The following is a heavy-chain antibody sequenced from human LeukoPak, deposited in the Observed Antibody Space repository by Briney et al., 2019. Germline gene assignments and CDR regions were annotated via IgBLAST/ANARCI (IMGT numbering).Heavy chain of an antibody. Sequence: GGSLRLSCAASGFTFSSYWMSWVRQAPGKGLEWVANIKQDGSEKYYVDSVKGRFTISRDNAENSLHLHMSSLRAEDTAVYYCATPPLVTWFDPWGQGTLVTVSS. CDR1: GFTFSSYW. D-gene: IGHD4-23*01. CDR2: IKQDGSEK. CDR3: ATPPLVTWFDP. V-gene: IGHV3-7*01. J-gene: IGHJ5*02.